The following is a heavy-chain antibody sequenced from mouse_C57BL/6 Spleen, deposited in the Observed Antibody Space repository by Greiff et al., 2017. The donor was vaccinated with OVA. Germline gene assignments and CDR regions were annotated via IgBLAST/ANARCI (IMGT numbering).Heavy chain of an antibody. CDR1: GYTFTSYW. CDR2: FFPGNSDT. D-gene: IGHD2-4*01. Sequence: EVQLQQSGTVLARPGASVKMSCKTSGYTFTSYWMHWVKQRPGQGLDWIGAFFPGNSDTSYNQKFKGKAKLTAVTSASTAYMELSSLTNEDSAVYYCTRRGDYDYAFGAMDYWGQGTSVTVSS. J-gene: IGHJ4*01. CDR3: TRRGDYDYAFGAMDY. V-gene: IGHV1-5*01.